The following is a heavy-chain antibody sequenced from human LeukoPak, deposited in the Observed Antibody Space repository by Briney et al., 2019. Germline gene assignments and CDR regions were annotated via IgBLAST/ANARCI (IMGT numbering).Heavy chain of an antibody. CDR3: VLLWFGELVHFDY. CDR1: GFTFSSYA. CDR2: ISGSGGST. Sequence: GGSLRLSCAASGFTFSSYAMSWVRQAPGKGLEWVSAISGSGGSTYYADSVKGRFTISRDNSKNTLYLQMNSLRAEDTAVYYCVLLWFGELVHFDYWGQGTLVTVSS. J-gene: IGHJ4*02. V-gene: IGHV3-23*01. D-gene: IGHD3-10*01.